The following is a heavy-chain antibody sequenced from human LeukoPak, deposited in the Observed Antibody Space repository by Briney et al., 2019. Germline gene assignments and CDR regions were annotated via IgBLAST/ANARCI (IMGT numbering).Heavy chain of an antibody. D-gene: IGHD2-15*01. V-gene: IGHV4-34*01. CDR3: ARGGYCSGGSCYSGWFDP. CDR2: INHSGST. Sequence: SETLSLTCAVYGGSFSGYYWSWIRQPPGKGLEWIGEINHSGSTNYSPSLKSRVTISVDTSKNQFSLKLSSVTAADTAVYYCARGGYCSGGSCYSGWFDPWGQGTLVTVSS. J-gene: IGHJ5*02. CDR1: GGSFSGYY.